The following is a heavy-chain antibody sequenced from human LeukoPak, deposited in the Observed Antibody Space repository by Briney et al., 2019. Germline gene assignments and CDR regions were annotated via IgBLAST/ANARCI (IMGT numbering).Heavy chain of an antibody. CDR2: ISSNGGST. D-gene: IGHD1-26*01. Sequence: GGSLRLSCAASGFTFSGYAMHWVRRAPGKGLEYVSAISSNGGSTYYANSVKGRFTISRDNAKNSLYLQMSSLRAEDTAVYYCARLLHSGSFYPPYWGQGTLVTVSS. J-gene: IGHJ4*02. CDR1: GFTFSGYA. V-gene: IGHV3-64*01. CDR3: ARLLHSGSFYPPY.